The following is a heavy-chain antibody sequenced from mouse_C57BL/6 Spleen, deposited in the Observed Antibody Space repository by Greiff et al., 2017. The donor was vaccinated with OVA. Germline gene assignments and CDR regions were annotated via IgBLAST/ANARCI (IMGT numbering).Heavy chain of an antibody. D-gene: IGHD2-5*01. CDR1: GYTFTSYW. Sequence: QVQLKQPGTELVKPGASVKLSCKASGYTFTSYWMHWVKQRPGQGLEWIGNINPSNGGTNYNEKFKSKATLTVDKSSSTAYMQLSSLTSEDSAVYYCARSDYSTKLGYFDVWGTGTTVTVSS. CDR3: ARSDYSTKLGYFDV. V-gene: IGHV1-53*01. J-gene: IGHJ1*03. CDR2: INPSNGGT.